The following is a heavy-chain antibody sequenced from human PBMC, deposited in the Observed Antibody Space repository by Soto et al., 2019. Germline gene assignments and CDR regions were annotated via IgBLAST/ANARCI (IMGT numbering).Heavy chain of an antibody. CDR1: AFTFSSFG. CDR3: AKDLPAYYDFTSGYSGFGY. D-gene: IGHD3-3*01. V-gene: IGHV3-30*18. J-gene: IGHJ4*02. CDR2: ISYDGSKT. Sequence: QVQLVESGGGVVQPGRSLRLSCAASAFTFSSFGMHWVRQAPGKGLEWVAVISYDGSKTHYADSVKGRFTISRDNSKNTLYLEMTSLRVEDTAVYSCAKDLPAYYDFTSGYSGFGYWCLGTLVTVPS.